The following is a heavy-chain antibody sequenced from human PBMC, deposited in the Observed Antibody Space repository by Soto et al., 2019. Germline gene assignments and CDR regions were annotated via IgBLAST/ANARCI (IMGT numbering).Heavy chain of an antibody. CDR3: ANSPYYYDSSSP. Sequence: GGSLRLSCAASGFTFSSYAMMWVRPAPGKGLEWVSAISGSGGSTYYADSVKGRFTISRDNSKNTLYLQKNSPRAEHTAVYYFANSPYYYDSSSPWGQGTLVPSPQ. CDR1: GFTFSSYA. CDR2: ISGSGGST. V-gene: IGHV3-23*01. D-gene: IGHD3-22*01. J-gene: IGHJ4*02.